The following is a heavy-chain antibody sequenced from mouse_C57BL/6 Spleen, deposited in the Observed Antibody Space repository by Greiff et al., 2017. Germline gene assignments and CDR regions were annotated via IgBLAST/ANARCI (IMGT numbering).Heavy chain of an antibody. CDR2: IWSDGST. D-gene: IGHD2-2*01. V-gene: IGHV2-6-1*01. Sequence: QVQLKESGPGLVAPSQSLSITCTVSGFSLTSYGVHWVRQPPGKGLEWLVVIWSDGSTTYNSALKSRLSISKDNSKSQVFLKMNSLQTDDTAMYYCARHEIYYGYDVGYYYAMDYWGQGTSVTVSS. J-gene: IGHJ4*01. CDR1: GFSLTSYG. CDR3: ARHEIYYGYDVGYYYAMDY.